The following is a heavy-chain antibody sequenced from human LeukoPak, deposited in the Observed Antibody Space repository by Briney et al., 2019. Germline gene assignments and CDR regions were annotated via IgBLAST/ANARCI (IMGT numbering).Heavy chain of an antibody. D-gene: IGHD3-3*01. V-gene: IGHV4-59*01. CDR1: GGSISCYH. Sequence: SETLSLTCTVSGGSISCYHWSWIRQPPGKGLEWIGYIYYSGTTNYNPSLKSRVTMSLDTSKNQFSLKLSSVTAADTAVYYCARVYPISADAFDIWGQGTMVTVSS. CDR2: IYYSGTT. J-gene: IGHJ3*02. CDR3: ARVYPISADAFDI.